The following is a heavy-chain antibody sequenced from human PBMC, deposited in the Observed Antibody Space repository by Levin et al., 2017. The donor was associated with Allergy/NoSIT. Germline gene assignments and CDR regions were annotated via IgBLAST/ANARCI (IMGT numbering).Heavy chain of an antibody. CDR1: GFTFSSSE. J-gene: IGHJ6*03. CDR2: ISSTGSII. V-gene: IGHV3-48*03. Sequence: LSLTCAASGFTFSSSETNWVRQAPGKGLEWVSYISSTGSIIYYADAVKGRFTISRDNAKNSLYLQMNSLRAEDTAVYYCARAGRYCSSTTCYAGYYNYYYMDVWGKGTTVTVSS. D-gene: IGHD2-2*01. CDR3: ARAGRYCSSTTCYAGYYNYYYMDV.